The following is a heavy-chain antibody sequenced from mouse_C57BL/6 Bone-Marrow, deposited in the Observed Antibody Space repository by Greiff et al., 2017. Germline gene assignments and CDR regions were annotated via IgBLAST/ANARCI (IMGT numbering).Heavy chain of an antibody. D-gene: IGHD2-1*01. CDR3: ARDANGNYGGFAY. J-gene: IGHJ3*01. V-gene: IGHV7-1*01. CDR1: GFTFSDFY. CDR2: SRNKANDYTT. Sequence: EVMLVESGGGLVQSGRSLRLSCATSGFTFSDFYMEWVRQAPGTGLEWIAASRNKANDYTTEYSASVQGRFIVSSDTSQSILYLQMNALGAEDTAIYACARDANGNYGGFAYWGQGTLVTVSA.